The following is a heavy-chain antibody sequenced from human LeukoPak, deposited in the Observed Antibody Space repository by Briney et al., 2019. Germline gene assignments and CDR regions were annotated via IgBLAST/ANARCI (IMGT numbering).Heavy chain of an antibody. J-gene: IGHJ4*02. CDR2: IWYDGSNK. CDR3: ARAYWVTGPFDY. D-gene: IGHD7-27*01. Sequence: GRSLRLSCAASGFTFSSYGMHWVRQAPGKGLEWVAVIWYDGSNKYYADSVKGRFTISRDNSKNTLYLQMNSLRAEDTAVYYCARAYWVTGPFDYWGQGTLVTVSS. CDR1: GFTFSSYG. V-gene: IGHV3-33*01.